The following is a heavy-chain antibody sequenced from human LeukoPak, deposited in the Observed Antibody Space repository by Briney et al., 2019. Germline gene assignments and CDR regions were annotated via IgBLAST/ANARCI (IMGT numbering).Heavy chain of an antibody. Sequence: ASAKVSCKASGGTFSSYAISWVRQAPGQGLEWMGRIIPILGIANYAQKFQGRVTITADKSTSTAYMELSSLRSEDTAVYYCARVLGSGSYDYYYYGMDVWGQGTTVTVSS. D-gene: IGHD3-10*01. CDR1: GGTFSSYA. J-gene: IGHJ6*02. CDR2: IIPILGIA. V-gene: IGHV1-69*04. CDR3: ARVLGSGSYDYYYYGMDV.